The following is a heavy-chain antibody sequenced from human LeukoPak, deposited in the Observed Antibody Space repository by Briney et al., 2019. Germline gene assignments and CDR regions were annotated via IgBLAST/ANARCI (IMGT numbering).Heavy chain of an antibody. Sequence: GGSLRLSCAASGFTFSSYSMNWVRQAPGKGLEWVSSISSSSSYIYYADSVKGRFTISRDNAKNSLYLKMNSLRAEDTAVYYCARGGRLPPEKGVDYWGQGTLVTVSS. CDR2: ISSSSSYI. V-gene: IGHV3-21*01. D-gene: IGHD2-8*01. J-gene: IGHJ4*02. CDR3: ARGGRLPPEKGVDY. CDR1: GFTFSSYS.